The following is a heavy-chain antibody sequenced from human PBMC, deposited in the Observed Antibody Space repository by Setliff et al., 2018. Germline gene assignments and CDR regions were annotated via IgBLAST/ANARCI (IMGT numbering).Heavy chain of an antibody. CDR3: ARMSGFQYMDV. CDR1: DDSFYSDYYF. Sequence: SETLSLTCSVSDDSFYSDYYFWGWIRQPPGKGLEWIANIYYSGNTYYNPSLKSRVTISLDTSKNQFSLSLSSVTAADTAVYYCARMSGFQYMDVWGKGTTVTVSS. D-gene: IGHD3-3*01. J-gene: IGHJ6*03. V-gene: IGHV4-39*07. CDR2: IYYSGNT.